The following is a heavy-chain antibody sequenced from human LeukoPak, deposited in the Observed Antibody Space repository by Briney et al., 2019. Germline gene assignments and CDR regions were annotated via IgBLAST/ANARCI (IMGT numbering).Heavy chain of an antibody. CDR2: MNPNSGNT. CDR3: ARDDEVAAAGRI. CDR1: GYTFTSYD. Sequence: ASVKVSCKASGYTFTSYDINWVRQATGQGLEWMGWMNPNSGNTGYAQKFQGRVTMTRNTSISTAYMELSSLRSEDTAVYYCARDDEVAAAGRIWGQGTLVTVSS. J-gene: IGHJ4*02. V-gene: IGHV1-8*01. D-gene: IGHD6-13*01.